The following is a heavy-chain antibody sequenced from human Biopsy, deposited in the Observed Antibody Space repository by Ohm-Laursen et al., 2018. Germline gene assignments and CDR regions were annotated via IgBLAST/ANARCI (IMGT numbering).Heavy chain of an antibody. J-gene: IGHJ4*02. CDR2: ISSSGNTA. CDR3: ARSGWNFEFDS. Sequence: GSLRLSCTASGFTFDDYAMHWLRQAPGKGLEWVSYISSSGNTAHYADSVKGRFTISRDNAKNSLYLQMNSLRAEDTAIYYCARSGWNFEFDSWGKGTLVAVSS. V-gene: IGHV3-11*01. CDR1: GFTFDDYA. D-gene: IGHD6-19*01.